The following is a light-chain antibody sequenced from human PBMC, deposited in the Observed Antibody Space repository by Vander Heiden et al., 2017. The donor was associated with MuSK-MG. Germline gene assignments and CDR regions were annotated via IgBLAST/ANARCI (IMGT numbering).Light chain of an antibody. V-gene: IGKV1-39*01. CDR1: QSISSY. CDR3: QQNYSTPRT. Sequence: EIQMTQSPSSLSASVGDRVTITCRASQSISSYLNWYQQKPGKAPKLLIYAASSLQSGVPSRFSGSGSGTDFTLTISSLQPEDFATYYCQQNYSTPRTFGQGTKLEIK. J-gene: IGKJ2*01. CDR2: AAS.